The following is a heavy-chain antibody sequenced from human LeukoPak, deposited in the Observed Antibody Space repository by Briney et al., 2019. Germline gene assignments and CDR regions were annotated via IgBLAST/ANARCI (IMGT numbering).Heavy chain of an antibody. J-gene: IGHJ5*02. CDR3: ARSRRHYITMIVVANNWFDP. Sequence: SETLSLTCAVYGGSFSGYYWSWICQPPGKGLEWIGEINHSGSTNYNPSLKSRVTISVDTSKNQFSLKLSSVTAADTAVYYCARSRRHYITMIVVANNWFDPWGQGTLVTVSS. CDR2: INHSGST. D-gene: IGHD3-22*01. CDR1: GGSFSGYY. V-gene: IGHV4-34*01.